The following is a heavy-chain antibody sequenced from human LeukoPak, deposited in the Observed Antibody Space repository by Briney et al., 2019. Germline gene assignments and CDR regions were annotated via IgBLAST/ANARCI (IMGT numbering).Heavy chain of an antibody. Sequence: GGSLRLSCAASGFTFSDYYMSWIRQAPGKGLEWVSYISSSGSTIYYADSVKGRFTISRDNAKNSLYLQMNSLRAEDTAVYYCARDHNPVDTAMVTNYWGQGTLVTVSS. CDR1: GFTFSDYY. CDR3: ARDHNPVDTAMVTNY. V-gene: IGHV3-11*04. CDR2: ISSSGSTI. J-gene: IGHJ4*02. D-gene: IGHD5-18*01.